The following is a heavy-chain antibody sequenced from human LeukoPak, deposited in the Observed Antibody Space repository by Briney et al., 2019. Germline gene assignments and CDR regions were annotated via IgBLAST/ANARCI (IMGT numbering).Heavy chain of an antibody. V-gene: IGHV3-7*01. J-gene: IGHJ4*02. D-gene: IGHD3-22*01. CDR1: TFTFSSYC. Sequence: RRSLTLSCAASTFTFSSYCMSWVRQPPRKGREWVANIKQDGSEKYYVDSVKGRFTISRDNAKNSLYLQMNSLRAEDSAVYYCARASYYYESSGSGYYFDYWGQGTLVTVSS. CDR2: IKQDGSEK. CDR3: ARASYYYESSGSGYYFDY.